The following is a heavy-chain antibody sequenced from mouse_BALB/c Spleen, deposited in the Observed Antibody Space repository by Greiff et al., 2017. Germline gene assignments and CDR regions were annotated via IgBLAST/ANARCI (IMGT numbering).Heavy chain of an antibody. CDR1: GFTFSSYT. CDR2: ISSGGSYT. Sequence: EVKLVESGGGLVKPGGSLKLSCAASGFTFSSYTMSWVRQTPEKRLEWVATISSGGSYTYYPDTVTGRFTISRDNAKNTLYLEMSSLRSEDTAMYYCARGYDYWGQGTTLTVSS. D-gene: IGHD2-14*01. CDR3: ARGYDY. J-gene: IGHJ2*01. V-gene: IGHV5-9-4*01.